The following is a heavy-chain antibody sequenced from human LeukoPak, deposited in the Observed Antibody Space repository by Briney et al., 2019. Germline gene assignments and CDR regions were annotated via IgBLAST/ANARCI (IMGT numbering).Heavy chain of an antibody. V-gene: IGHV3-11*01. J-gene: IGHJ4*02. CDR3: ARDPGSGYEEHFDY. D-gene: IGHD5-12*01. CDR1: GFIFSDYY. Sequence: GGSLRLSCAASGFIFSDYYMSWIRQAPGKGLEWVSYISSSGSTMYYTDSVKGRFTISRDNARDSLYLQMNSLRAEDTAVYYCARDPGSGYEEHFDYWGQGTLVTVSS. CDR2: ISSSGSTM.